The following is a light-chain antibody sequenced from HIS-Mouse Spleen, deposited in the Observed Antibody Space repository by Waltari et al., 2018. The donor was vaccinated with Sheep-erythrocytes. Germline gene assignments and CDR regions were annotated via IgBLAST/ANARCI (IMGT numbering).Light chain of an antibody. J-gene: IGKJ4*01. CDR3: QQRSNPAP. CDR2: DAS. V-gene: IGKV3-11*01. Sequence: EIVLTQSPATLSLSPGERATLSCRASQSVSSHLAWYQTKPGQAPRLLIYDASNRATGIPARFSGSGSGTDFTLTISSLEPEDFAVYYCQQRSNPAPFGGGTKVEIK. CDR1: QSVSSH.